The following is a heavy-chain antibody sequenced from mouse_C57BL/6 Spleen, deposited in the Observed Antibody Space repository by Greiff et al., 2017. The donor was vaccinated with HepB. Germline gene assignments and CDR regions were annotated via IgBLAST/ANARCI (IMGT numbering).Heavy chain of an antibody. CDR2: ISSGSSTI. CDR3: ARNYYYGSSTRAMDY. D-gene: IGHD1-1*01. CDR1: GFTFSDYG. V-gene: IGHV5-17*01. Sequence: EVQRVESGGGLVKPGGSLKLSCAASGFTFSDYGMHWVRQAPEKGLEWVAYISSGSSTIYYADTVKGRFTISRDNAKNTLFLQMTSLRSEDTAMYYCARNYYYGSSTRAMDYWGQGTSVTVSS. J-gene: IGHJ4*01.